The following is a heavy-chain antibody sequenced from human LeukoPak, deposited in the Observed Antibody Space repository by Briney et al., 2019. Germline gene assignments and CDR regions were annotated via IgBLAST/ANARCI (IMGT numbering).Heavy chain of an antibody. Sequence: AGGSLRLSCAASGVTFSDYGMRWVRQPPGKGLEWVAVIWYDGSNQYYAVSVKGRFTISRDNSKNTLYLQMNSLRGEDTAVYYCARDLGVGYYYYGMDVWGQGTTVTVSS. CDR1: GVTFSDYG. V-gene: IGHV3-33*01. D-gene: IGHD2-15*01. CDR2: IWYDGSNQ. J-gene: IGHJ6*02. CDR3: ARDLGVGYYYYGMDV.